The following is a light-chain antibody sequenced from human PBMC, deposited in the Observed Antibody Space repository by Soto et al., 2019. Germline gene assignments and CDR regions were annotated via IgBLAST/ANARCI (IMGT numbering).Light chain of an antibody. J-gene: IGKJ4*01. Sequence: DIQMTQSPSTLSASVGDRVTITCRASQSISSWLAWYQQKPGKAPKLLIYDASSLESGVPSRFSGSGSGTEFTLTISSLQLYYFAAYSCPQYYIYFTFCGGPKLAIK. CDR3: PQYYIYFT. CDR1: QSISSW. V-gene: IGKV1-5*01. CDR2: DAS.